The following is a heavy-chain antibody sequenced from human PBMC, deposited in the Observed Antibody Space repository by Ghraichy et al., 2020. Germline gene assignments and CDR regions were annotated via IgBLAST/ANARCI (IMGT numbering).Heavy chain of an antibody. CDR2: IAGATTT. CDR1: GYTFSSYA. V-gene: IGHV3-23*01. Sequence: ESLNISCAASGYTFSSYAMSWVRQAPGKGLEWVSGIAGATTTYYADSVKGRFTISRDNFKKTLYLQMNSLRAEDTAVYYCAKTLEYSSEGIDSWGQGTLVSVSS. J-gene: IGHJ4*02. CDR3: AKTLEYSSEGIDS. D-gene: IGHD3-22*01.